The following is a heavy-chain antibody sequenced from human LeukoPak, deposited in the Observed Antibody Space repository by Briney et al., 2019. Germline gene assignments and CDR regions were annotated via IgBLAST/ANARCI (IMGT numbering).Heavy chain of an antibody. CDR1: GGSMSDFY. CDR3: ARDSGYCSGGSCYPANFDY. D-gene: IGHD2-15*01. CDR2: IYYSGST. V-gene: IGHV4-59*01. J-gene: IGHJ4*02. Sequence: SETLSLTCTVSGGSMSDFYWSWIRQPPGKGLEWIGYIYYSGSTNYNPSLKSRVTMSIDMSKNQFSLKLSSVTVADTAVYYCARDSGYCSGGSCYPANFDYWGQGTLVTVSS.